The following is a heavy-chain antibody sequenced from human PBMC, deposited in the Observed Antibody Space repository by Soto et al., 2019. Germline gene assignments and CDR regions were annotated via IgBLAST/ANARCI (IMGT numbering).Heavy chain of an antibody. CDR2: ISYDGSNK. D-gene: IGHD6-6*01. J-gene: IGHJ6*02. CDR1: GFAFISYA. Sequence: GSLRLSCAASGFAFISYAMHWCRHAPGKGLEWVGVISYDGSNKYYADSVKGRFTISRDNSKNTLYLQMNSLRAEDTAVYYCARDPTRLSIAARRGSYYYYGMDVWGQGTTVTVSS. V-gene: IGHV3-30-3*01. CDR3: ARDPTRLSIAARRGSYYYYGMDV.